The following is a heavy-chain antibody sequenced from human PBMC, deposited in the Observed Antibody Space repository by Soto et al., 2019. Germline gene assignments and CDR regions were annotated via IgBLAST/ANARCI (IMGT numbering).Heavy chain of an antibody. CDR2: ILYDGSNK. V-gene: IGHV3-30-3*01. J-gene: IGHJ4*02. CDR1: GFTFSSYA. D-gene: IGHD6-13*01. CDR3: AREGGSSWGYYFDY. Sequence: GGSLRLSCAASGFTFSSYAMHWVRQAPGKGLEWVAVILYDGSNKYYADSVKGRFTISRDNSKNTLYLQMNSLRAEDTAVYYCAREGGSSWGYYFDYWGQGTLVTVSS.